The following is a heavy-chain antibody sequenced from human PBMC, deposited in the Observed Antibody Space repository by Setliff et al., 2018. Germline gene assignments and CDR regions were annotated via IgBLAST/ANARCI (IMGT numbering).Heavy chain of an antibody. CDR3: TRSRGPRVVLAADFDF. D-gene: IGHD3-16*01. CDR1: GYIFTNYY. V-gene: IGHV1-2*02. Sequence: ASVKVSCKTSGYIFTNYYIHWVRQAPGQGLEWMGWINANTGGTREVQKFQGRVTMTRDTSIDTAYMEVNRLTYDDTAVYFCTRSRGPRVVLAADFDFWGQGTLVTVSS. CDR2: INANTGGT. J-gene: IGHJ4*02.